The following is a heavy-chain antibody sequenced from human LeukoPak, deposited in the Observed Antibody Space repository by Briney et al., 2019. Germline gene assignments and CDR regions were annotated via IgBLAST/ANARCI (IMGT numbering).Heavy chain of an antibody. CDR1: GFTFSSHW. Sequence: GGSLRLSCAASGFTFSSHWMHWVRQAPRKGLVWVSRITNDGSGATYADSVKGRFTISRDNGKNTLYLQMNSLRPEDTAVYYCARDRPHNWFDPWGEGTLVTVSS. V-gene: IGHV3-74*01. CDR2: ITNDGSGA. J-gene: IGHJ5*02. CDR3: ARDRPHNWFDP.